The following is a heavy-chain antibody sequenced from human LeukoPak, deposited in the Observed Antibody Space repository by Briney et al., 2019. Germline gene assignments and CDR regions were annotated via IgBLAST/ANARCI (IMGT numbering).Heavy chain of an antibody. CDR1: GFTFSSYG. V-gene: IGHV3-30*19. J-gene: IGHJ4*02. CDR3: ASTGYSSSEFDY. Sequence: PGGSLRLSCAASGFTFSSYGMHWVRQAPGKGLEWVAVISYDGSNKYYADSVKGRFTISRDNSKNTLYLQMNSLRAEDTAVYYCASTGYSSSEFDYWGQGTLVTVSS. D-gene: IGHD6-13*01. CDR2: ISYDGSNK.